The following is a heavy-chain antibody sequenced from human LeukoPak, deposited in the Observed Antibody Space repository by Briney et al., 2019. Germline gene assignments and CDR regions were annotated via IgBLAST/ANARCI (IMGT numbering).Heavy chain of an antibody. CDR1: GFTFSSYA. Sequence: GGALRLSCAASGFTFSSYAMHWVRQAPGEGREGVAVISYEGSNKYYADSVKGRFTISRDNSKNTLYPQMNSLRAEDTAVYYCARDVPYSSSWYYYYYGMDVWGQGPTVTVSS. D-gene: IGHD6-13*01. V-gene: IGHV3-30*04. CDR2: ISYEGSNK. CDR3: ARDVPYSSSWYYYYYGMDV. J-gene: IGHJ6*02.